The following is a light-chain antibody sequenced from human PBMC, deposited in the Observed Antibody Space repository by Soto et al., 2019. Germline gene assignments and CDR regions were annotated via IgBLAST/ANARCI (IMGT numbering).Light chain of an antibody. CDR2: SAS. V-gene: IGKV3-20*01. CDR1: QTFSSTY. CDR3: QQYGSSPLT. Sequence: ETVLTQSPDTLSPSPGETATLSCRASQTFSSTYLAWYQQKPGHPPRLLIYSASTRATGIPDRFSGSGSGTEYTLTISRLEPEDFAVYYCQQYGSSPLTFGGGTRVEIK. J-gene: IGKJ4*01.